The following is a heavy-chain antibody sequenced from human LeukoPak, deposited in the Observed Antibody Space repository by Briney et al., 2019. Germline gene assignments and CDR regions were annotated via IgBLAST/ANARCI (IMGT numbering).Heavy chain of an antibody. Sequence: GGSLRLSCAASEFTFSSYAMNWVRQAPGKGLEWVSGISGSGDNTYYADSVKGRFTISRDNSKNTLYVQVNSLGTEDTAAYYCAKGSYYDSSGSFYFDYWGQGTLVTVSS. CDR3: AKGSYYDSSGSFYFDY. D-gene: IGHD3-22*01. CDR1: EFTFSSYA. V-gene: IGHV3-23*01. J-gene: IGHJ4*02. CDR2: ISGSGDNT.